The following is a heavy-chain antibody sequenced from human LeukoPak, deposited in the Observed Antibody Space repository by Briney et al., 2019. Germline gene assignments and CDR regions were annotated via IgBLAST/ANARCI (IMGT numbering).Heavy chain of an antibody. J-gene: IGHJ4*02. V-gene: IGHV3-43*02. CDR2: ISGDGGST. Sequence: PGGSLRLSCAASGFTFDDYGMHWVRQAPGKGLEWVSLISGDGGSTYYADSVKGRFTISRDNSKNSLYLEMNSLRTEDTALYYCAKGTCSGGGCYSNFDYWGQGALVTVSS. D-gene: IGHD2-15*01. CDR3: AKGTCSGGGCYSNFDY. CDR1: GFTFDDYG.